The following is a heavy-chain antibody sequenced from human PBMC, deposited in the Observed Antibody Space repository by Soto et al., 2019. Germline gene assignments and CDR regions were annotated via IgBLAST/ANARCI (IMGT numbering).Heavy chain of an antibody. D-gene: IGHD3-10*01. J-gene: IGHJ5*02. Sequence: SETLSLTCTVSGGSIGSYYWSWIRQPPGKGLEWIGYIYYSGSTNYNPSLKSRVTISVDTSKNQFSLKLSSVTAADTAVYYCARGEVGGFGSKRNWFNPWGQGTLVTVSS. CDR2: IYYSGST. V-gene: IGHV4-59*01. CDR3: ARGEVGGFGSKRNWFNP. CDR1: GGSIGSYY.